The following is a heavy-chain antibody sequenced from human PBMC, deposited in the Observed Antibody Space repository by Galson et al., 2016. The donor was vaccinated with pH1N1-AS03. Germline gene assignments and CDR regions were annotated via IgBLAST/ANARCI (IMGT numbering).Heavy chain of an antibody. J-gene: IGHJ4*02. CDR1: GYTFTNYA. D-gene: IGHD6-13*01. Sequence: SVKVSCKASGYTFTNYAISWVRQAPGQGLEWMGWSSAYNFNTNYAQNFKGRVTMTTDTSTSTAYMELRSLNSDDTAVYYCSRDELGVGIVLAGTKTFEYWGQGTLVIVSS. V-gene: IGHV1-18*01. CDR3: SRDELGVGIVLAGTKTFEY. CDR2: SSAYNFNT.